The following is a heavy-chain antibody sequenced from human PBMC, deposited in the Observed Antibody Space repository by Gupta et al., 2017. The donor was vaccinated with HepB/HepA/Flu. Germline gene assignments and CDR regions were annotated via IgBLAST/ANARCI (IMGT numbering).Heavy chain of an antibody. CDR1: GFTFDDYA. D-gene: IGHD5-18*01. CDR2: ISGDGGST. CDR3: AKDIGYSYGYEGDY. J-gene: IGHJ4*02. V-gene: IGHV3-43*02. Sequence: QLVKSGGALVQPGGSLKLSCPASGFTFDDYALPWVRQAPGKGLEWVSLISGDGGSTYYADSVKGRFTISRDNSKNSLYLQMNSLRTEDTALYYCAKDIGYSYGYEGDYWGQGTLVTVSS.